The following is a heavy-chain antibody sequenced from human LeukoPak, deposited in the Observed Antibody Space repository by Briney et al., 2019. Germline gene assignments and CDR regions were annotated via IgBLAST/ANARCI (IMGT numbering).Heavy chain of an antibody. V-gene: IGHV3-23*01. Sequence: GGSLRLSCAASGFTFSSSAMSWVRQAPGKGLEWVSAISNNGGYTFYADSVQGRFTISRDNSKSTLCLQMNSLRAEDTAVYYCAKQLGYCSDGSCYFPYWGQGTLVTVSS. CDR2: ISNNGGYT. D-gene: IGHD2-15*01. CDR1: GFTFSSSA. J-gene: IGHJ4*02. CDR3: AKQLGYCSDGSCYFPY.